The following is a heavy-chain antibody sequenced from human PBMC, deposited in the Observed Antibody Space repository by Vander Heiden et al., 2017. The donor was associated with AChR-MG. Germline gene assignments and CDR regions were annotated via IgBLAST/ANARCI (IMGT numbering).Heavy chain of an antibody. J-gene: IGHJ3*02. CDR2: SYPGDSDT. CDR3: ARHEGAGVPYDAFEI. D-gene: IGHD3-3*01. Sequence: EVHLVQSGAEVREPGESVKIYCKGSGYDFRHYRFGWVAQMPGRGLEWIGISYPGDSDTRYSPSLEGQVTISADVSISIAYLQLRSLKASDTALYYCARHEGAGVPYDAFEIWGQGTMVTVSS. V-gene: IGHV5-51*01. CDR1: GYDFRHYR.